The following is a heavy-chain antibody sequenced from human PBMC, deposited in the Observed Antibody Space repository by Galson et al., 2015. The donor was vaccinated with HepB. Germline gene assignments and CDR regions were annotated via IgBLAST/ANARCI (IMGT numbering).Heavy chain of an antibody. J-gene: IGHJ3*02. Sequence: SVKVSCKASGGTFSSYAISWVRQAPGQGLEWMGGIIPIFGTANYAQKFQGRVTITADESTSTAYMELSSLRSEDTAVYYCARADYGYTDAFDIWGQGTMVTVSS. V-gene: IGHV1-69*13. D-gene: IGHD3-16*01. CDR3: ARADYGYTDAFDI. CDR1: GGTFSSYA. CDR2: IIPIFGTA.